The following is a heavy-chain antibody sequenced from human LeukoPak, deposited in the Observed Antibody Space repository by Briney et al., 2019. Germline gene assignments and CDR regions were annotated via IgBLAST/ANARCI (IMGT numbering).Heavy chain of an antibody. CDR1: GYTIVSCD. J-gene: IGHJ5*02. V-gene: IGHV3-23*01. Sequence: GGSLRLSCAASGYTIVSCDYMGCRQPPARGLQWGSGISAGGGSTHYEDSVKGRFTISRDTSKNKLYLKMTNLSAADTAVYYCAKDLSRAVGADWFDPWDQGALVTVSS. CDR2: ISAGGGST. D-gene: IGHD6-19*01. CDR3: AKDLSRAVGADWFDP.